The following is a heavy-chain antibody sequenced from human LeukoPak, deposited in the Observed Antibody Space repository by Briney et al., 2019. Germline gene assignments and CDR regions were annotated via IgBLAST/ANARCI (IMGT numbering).Heavy chain of an antibody. Sequence: GGSLRLSCAASGFTFSNYAMSWVRQAPGKGLEWVSAISSSGGSTYYADSVKGRFTISRDNSKNTLYLQMNSLRAEDTAVYYCARDNRDDAFDIWGQGTMVTVSS. CDR3: ARDNRDDAFDI. V-gene: IGHV3-23*01. CDR2: ISSSGGST. CDR1: GFTFSNYA. J-gene: IGHJ3*02. D-gene: IGHD1-14*01.